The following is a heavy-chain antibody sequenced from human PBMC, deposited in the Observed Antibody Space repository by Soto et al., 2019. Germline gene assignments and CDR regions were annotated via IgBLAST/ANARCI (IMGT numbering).Heavy chain of an antibody. D-gene: IGHD1-7*01. Sequence: PSETLSLTCTVSGGSISSSSYYWGWIRQPPGKGLEWIGSIYYSGSTYYNPSLKSRVTISVDTSKNQFSLKLSSVTAADTAVYYCARLLPGTTSIDYWGQGTLVTVSS. J-gene: IGHJ4*02. V-gene: IGHV4-39*01. CDR3: ARLLPGTTSIDY. CDR2: IYYSGST. CDR1: GGSISSSSYY.